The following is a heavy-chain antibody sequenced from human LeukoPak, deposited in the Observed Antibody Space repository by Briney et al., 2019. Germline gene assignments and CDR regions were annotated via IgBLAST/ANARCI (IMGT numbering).Heavy chain of an antibody. CDR1: GGSISSYY. CDR3: ARVAQYYDFWRGPHIWVYFDY. CDR2: IYYSGST. Sequence: SETLSLTCTVSGGSISSYYWSWIRQPPGKGLEWIGYIYYSGSTNYNPSLKSRVTISVDTSKNQFSLKLSSVTAADTAVYYCARVAQYYDFWRGPHIWVYFDYWGQGTLVTVSS. J-gene: IGHJ4*02. V-gene: IGHV4-59*01. D-gene: IGHD3-3*01.